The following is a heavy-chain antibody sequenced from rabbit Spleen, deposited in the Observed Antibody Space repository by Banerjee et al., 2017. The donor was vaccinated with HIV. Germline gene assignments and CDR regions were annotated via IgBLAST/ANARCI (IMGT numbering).Heavy chain of an antibody. V-gene: IGHV1S7*01. CDR1: GFTLSSYY. Sequence: QQLVESGGGLVKPGASLTLTCTASGFTLSSYYMNWVRQAPGKGLEWIGYIDPVFGITYYANWVSGRFSISRENAQNTVFLQMTSLTAADTATYFCARDGAGGTYFALWGQGTLVTVS. D-gene: IGHD8-1*01. J-gene: IGHJ6*01. CDR2: IDPVFGIT. CDR3: ARDGAGGTYFAL.